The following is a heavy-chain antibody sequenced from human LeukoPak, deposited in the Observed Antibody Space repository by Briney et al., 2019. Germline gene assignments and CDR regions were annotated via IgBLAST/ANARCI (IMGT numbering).Heavy chain of an antibody. J-gene: IGHJ3*02. Sequence: SGTLSLTCAVSGGSISSSNWWSWVRQPPGKGLEWTGEIYHSGSTNYNPSLKSRVTISVDKSKNQFSLKLSSVTAADTAVYYCAMTYYDILTGYSFYAFDIWGQGTMVTVSS. V-gene: IGHV4-4*02. D-gene: IGHD3-9*01. CDR2: IYHSGST. CDR1: GGSISSSNW. CDR3: AMTYYDILTGYSFYAFDI.